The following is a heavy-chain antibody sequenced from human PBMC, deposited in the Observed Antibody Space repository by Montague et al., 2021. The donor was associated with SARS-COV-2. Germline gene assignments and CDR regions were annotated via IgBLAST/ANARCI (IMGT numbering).Heavy chain of an antibody. Sequence: TLSLTCTVSGGSISSGYYYWSWIRLPAGKGLEWIGRIYRSGSTNYXPSLKSRVVLSVDTSRNQFPMKMTSVTAADTAMYYCARGVDTGVVTVTGGFDSWGQGTLVIVSS. CDR3: ARGVDTGVVTVTGGFDS. D-gene: IGHD5-18*01. CDR2: IYRSGST. CDR1: GGSISSGYYY. V-gene: IGHV4-61*02. J-gene: IGHJ4*02.